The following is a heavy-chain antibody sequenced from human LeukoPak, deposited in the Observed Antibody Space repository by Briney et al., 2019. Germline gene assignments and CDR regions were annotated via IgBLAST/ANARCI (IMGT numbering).Heavy chain of an antibody. CDR3: ARASYYYYDSSGYTY. V-gene: IGHV1-69*13. CDR2: IIPIFGTA. J-gene: IGHJ4*02. D-gene: IGHD3-22*01. CDR1: GGTFSSYA. Sequence: GASVKVSCKASGGTFSSYAISWVRQAPGQGLEWMGGIIPIFGTANYAQKFQGRVTITADESTSTAYTELSSLRSEDTAVYYCARASYYYYDSSGYTYWGQGTLVTVSS.